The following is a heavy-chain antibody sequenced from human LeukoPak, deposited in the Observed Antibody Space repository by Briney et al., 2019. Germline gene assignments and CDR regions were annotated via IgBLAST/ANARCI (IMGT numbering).Heavy chain of an antibody. J-gene: IGHJ4*02. Sequence: SETLSLTCTVSGGSISSYYWSRIRQPPGKGLEWIGYIYYSGSTNYNPSLKSRVTISVDTSKNQFSLKLSSVTAADTAVYYCARVWFSSGPRYYFDYWGQGTLVTVSS. CDR3: ARVWFSSGPRYYFDY. CDR1: GGSISSYY. D-gene: IGHD3-22*01. V-gene: IGHV4-59*01. CDR2: IYYSGST.